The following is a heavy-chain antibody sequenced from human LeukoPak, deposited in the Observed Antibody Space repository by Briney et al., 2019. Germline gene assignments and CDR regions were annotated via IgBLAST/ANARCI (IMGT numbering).Heavy chain of an antibody. J-gene: IGHJ4*02. CDR1: GFTFSSYA. CDR3: ARGRFWSGGAQFALSLDY. Sequence: PGGSLRLSCAASGFTFSSYAMHWVRQAPGKGLEWVAVISYDGSNKYYADSVKGRFTISRDNSKNTLYLQMNSLRAEDTAVYYCARGRFWSGGAQFALSLDYWGQGALVTVSS. CDR2: ISYDGSNK. D-gene: IGHD3-3*01. V-gene: IGHV3-30*04.